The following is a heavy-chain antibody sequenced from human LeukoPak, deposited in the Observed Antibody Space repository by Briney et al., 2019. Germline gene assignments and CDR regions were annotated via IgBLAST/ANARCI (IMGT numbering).Heavy chain of an antibody. J-gene: IGHJ4*02. CDR3: AKDPGDSSGYYYVY. CDR1: GFTFSSYG. CDR2: IWYDGSNK. Sequence: PGRSLRLSCAASGFTFSSYGMHWVRQAPGKGLEWVAVIWYDGSNKYYADSVKGRFTISRDNSKNTLYLQMNSLRAEDTAVYYCAKDPGDSSGYYYVYWGQGTLVTVSS. V-gene: IGHV3-33*06. D-gene: IGHD3-22*01.